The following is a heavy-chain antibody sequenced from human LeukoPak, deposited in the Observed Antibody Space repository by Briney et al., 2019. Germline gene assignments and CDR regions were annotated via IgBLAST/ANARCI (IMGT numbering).Heavy chain of an antibody. Sequence: SETLSLTCTVSGDSISSYYWSWIRQPPGKGLEWIGYIHYSGSTKYNPSLKSRVTISLDTSKNQFSLKLTSVTAADTAVYYCARTEASYDSNGSHSDWGQGTLVTVSS. CDR1: GDSISSYY. CDR3: ARTEASYDSNGSHSD. V-gene: IGHV4-59*12. J-gene: IGHJ4*02. D-gene: IGHD3-22*01. CDR2: IHYSGST.